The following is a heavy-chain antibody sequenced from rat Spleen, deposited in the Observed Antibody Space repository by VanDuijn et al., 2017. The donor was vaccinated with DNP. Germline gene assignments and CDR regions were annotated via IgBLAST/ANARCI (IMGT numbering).Heavy chain of an antibody. CDR1: GFNLDDYW. CDR2: INKESSTI. Sequence: EVKLVESGGGLVQPGRSLKLSCAASGFNLDDYWMGWVRQAPGKGLERIGEINKESSTINYIPSLKDKFTISRDNAQNTLYLQMSKLGSEDTGIYYCAREHLGVTHWGQGTLVTVSS. CDR3: AREHLGVTH. D-gene: IGHD4-4*01. J-gene: IGHJ3*01. V-gene: IGHV4-2*01.